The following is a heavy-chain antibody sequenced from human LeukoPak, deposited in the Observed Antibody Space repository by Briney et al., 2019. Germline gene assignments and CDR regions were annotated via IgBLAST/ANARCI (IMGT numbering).Heavy chain of an antibody. CDR1: GGSISSSSYY. Sequence: SETLSLTCTVSGGSISSSSYYWGWIRQPPGKGLEWIGSIYYSGSTYYNPSLKSRVTISVDTSKNQFSLELTSVTAADTAIYYCAKDHGEQWLIYLHSFDIWGPGTLVTVSS. D-gene: IGHD6-19*01. J-gene: IGHJ3*02. V-gene: IGHV4-39*02. CDR2: IYYSGST. CDR3: AKDHGEQWLIYLHSFDI.